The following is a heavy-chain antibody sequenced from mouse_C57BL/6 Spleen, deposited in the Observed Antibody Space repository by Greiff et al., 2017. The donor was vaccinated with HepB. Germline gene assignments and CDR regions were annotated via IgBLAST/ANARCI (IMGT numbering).Heavy chain of an antibody. D-gene: IGHD1-1*01. J-gene: IGHJ1*03. CDR2: INPFNGGT. CDR3: APITTVVANWYFDV. V-gene: IGHV1-19*01. CDR1: GYTFTDYY. Sequence: VQLKQSGPVLVKPGASVKMSCKASGYTFTDYYMNWVKQSHGKSLEWIGVINPFNGGTSYNQKFKGKATLTVDKSSSTAYMELNSLTSEDSAVYYCAPITTVVANWYFDVWGTGTTVTVSS.